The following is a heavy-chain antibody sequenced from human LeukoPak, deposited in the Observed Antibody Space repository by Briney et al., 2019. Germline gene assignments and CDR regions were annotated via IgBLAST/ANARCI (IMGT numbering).Heavy chain of an antibody. CDR1: GYTFTGYY. CDR3: ARGDSLASSGWSTY. CDR2: INPNSGGT. Sequence: ASVKVSCRASGYTFTGYYMHWVRQAPGQGLEWMGWINPNSGGTNYAQKFQGRVTMTRDTSISTAYMELSRLRSDDTAVYYCARGDSLASSGWSTYWGQGTLVTVSS. J-gene: IGHJ4*02. D-gene: IGHD6-19*01. V-gene: IGHV1-2*02.